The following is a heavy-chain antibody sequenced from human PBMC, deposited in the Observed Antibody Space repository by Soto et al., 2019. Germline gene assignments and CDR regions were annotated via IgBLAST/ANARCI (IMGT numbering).Heavy chain of an antibody. V-gene: IGHV3-9*01. J-gene: IGHJ4*02. CDR1: GFTFDDYA. CDR3: AKERDYGDYETSDFDY. Sequence: VQLVESGGGLVQPGRSLRLSCAASGFTFDDYAMHWVRQAPGKGLEWVSGISWNSGSIGYADSVKGRFTISRDNAKNSLYLQMNSLRAEDTALYYCAKERDYGDYETSDFDYWGQGTLVTVSS. CDR2: ISWNSGSI. D-gene: IGHD4-17*01.